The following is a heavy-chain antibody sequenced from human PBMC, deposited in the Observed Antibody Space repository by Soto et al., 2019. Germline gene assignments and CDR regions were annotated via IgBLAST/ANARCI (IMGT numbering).Heavy chain of an antibody. CDR1: GYTFTSYG. CDR2: ISAYNGNR. J-gene: IGHJ4*02. V-gene: IGHV1-18*01. D-gene: IGHD3-22*01. Sequence: GASVKVSCKASGYTFTSYGISWVRQAPGQGLEWMGWISAYNGNRIFAQKFEDRVTMPTATSTNTFFLELRSLKSDDTALYYCARDRLRGYDSSGFYSWGQGTLVTVSS. CDR3: ARDRLRGYDSSGFYS.